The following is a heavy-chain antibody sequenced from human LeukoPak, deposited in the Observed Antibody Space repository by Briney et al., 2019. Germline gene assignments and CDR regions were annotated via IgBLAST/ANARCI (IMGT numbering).Heavy chain of an antibody. V-gene: IGHV3-74*01. CDR3: ARDYGRSRDYGMDV. CDR2: INADGSSA. CDR1: GFTFRTYA. J-gene: IGHJ6*02. Sequence: GGSLRLSCAASGFTFRTYAMSWVRQAPGKGLVWVSRINADGSSASYADSVKGRFTISRDNAKNTLYLQMNSLRAEDTAMYYCARDYGRSRDYGMDVWGQGTTVTVSS. D-gene: IGHD3-10*01.